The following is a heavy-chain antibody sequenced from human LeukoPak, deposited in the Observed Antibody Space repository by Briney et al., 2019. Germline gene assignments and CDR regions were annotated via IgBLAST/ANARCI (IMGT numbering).Heavy chain of an antibody. V-gene: IGHV3-30*02. CDR2: IRYDGTNK. D-gene: IGHD3/OR15-3a*01. Sequence: GGSLRLPCAASGFTFNSYGMHWARQAPGKGLEWVTFIRYDGTNKYYADSVKGRFTISRDNSKNILSLQMNSLRSEDTAVYYCAKDGRFLDWSSGGGFDIWGQGTMVTVSS. CDR1: GFTFNSYG. CDR3: AKDGRFLDWSSGGGFDI. J-gene: IGHJ3*02.